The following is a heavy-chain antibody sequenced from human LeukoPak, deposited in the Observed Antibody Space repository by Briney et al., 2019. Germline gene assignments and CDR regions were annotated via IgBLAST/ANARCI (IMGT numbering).Heavy chain of an antibody. CDR3: ARGRLIDY. Sequence: GGSLRLSCAASGFTFSTHSMNWVRQAPGKGLEWVSYISSSSSTIYFADSVRGRFTISRDNGKNSLYLQMNSLRDEDTAVYYCARGRLIDYWGQGTLVTVSS. CDR1: GFTFSTHS. V-gene: IGHV3-48*02. J-gene: IGHJ4*02. CDR2: ISSSSSTI.